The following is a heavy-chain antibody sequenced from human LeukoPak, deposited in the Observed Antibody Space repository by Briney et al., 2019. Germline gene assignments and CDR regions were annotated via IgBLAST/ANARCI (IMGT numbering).Heavy chain of an antibody. CDR3: ARQGVASGY. CDR2: IYYSGST. J-gene: IGHJ4*02. CDR1: GGSISSSSYY. V-gene: IGHV4-39*01. Sequence: SETLSLTCTVSGGSISSSSYYWGWIRQPPGKRLEWIGSIYYSGSTYYNPSLKSRVTISVDTSKNQFSLKLTSVTAADTAVYYCARQGVASGYWGQGTLVTVSS. D-gene: IGHD5-12*01.